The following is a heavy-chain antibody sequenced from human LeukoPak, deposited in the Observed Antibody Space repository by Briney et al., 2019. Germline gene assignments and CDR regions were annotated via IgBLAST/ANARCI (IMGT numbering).Heavy chain of an antibody. CDR3: ARDYYDSSGHHYYYGMDV. J-gene: IGHJ6*02. D-gene: IGHD3-22*01. Sequence: SETLSLTCAVSGGSISSGGYSWSWIRQPPGKGLEWIGYIYHSGSTYYNPSLKSRVTISVDRSKNQFSLKLSSVTAADTAVYYCARDYYDSSGHHYYYGMDVWGQGTTVTVSS. V-gene: IGHV4-30-2*01. CDR2: IYHSGST. CDR1: GGSISSGGYS.